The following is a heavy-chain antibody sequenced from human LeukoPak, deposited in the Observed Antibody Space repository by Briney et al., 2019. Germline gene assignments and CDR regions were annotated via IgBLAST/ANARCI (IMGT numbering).Heavy chain of an antibody. D-gene: IGHD6-19*01. CDR3: AKITYSSGWYKGDAFDI. J-gene: IGHJ3*02. V-gene: IGHV4-61*01. Sequence: SQTLSLTCTVSGGSISSGSYYWRWIRQPPGKGLEWIGYIYYSGSTNYNPSLKSRVTISVNTSKDQFSLKLSSVTTAVTAVDYCAKITYSSGWYKGDAFDIWGQGIMVTVSS. CDR1: GGSISSGSYY. CDR2: IYYSGST.